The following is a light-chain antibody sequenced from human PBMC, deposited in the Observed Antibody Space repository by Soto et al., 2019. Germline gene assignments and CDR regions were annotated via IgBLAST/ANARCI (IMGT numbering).Light chain of an antibody. CDR2: AAS. J-gene: IGKJ5*01. Sequence: EIALTQSPGTLSSSPGERATLSCRASQGVGNKYLAWYQQRPGQAPSLLIYAASSRATGVPDRFSGSGSGTDFTLTISRLEPEYFAVYYCQQYTNAHGITFGQGTRLEIK. CDR3: QQYTNAHGIT. V-gene: IGKV3-20*01. CDR1: QGVGNKY.